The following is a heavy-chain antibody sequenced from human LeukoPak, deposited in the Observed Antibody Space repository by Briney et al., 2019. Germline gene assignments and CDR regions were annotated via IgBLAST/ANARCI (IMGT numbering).Heavy chain of an antibody. CDR2: INPSGGST. V-gene: IGHV1-46*01. Sequence: VASVKVSCKASGYTFTSYYMHWVRQAPGPGLEWMGIINPSGGSTSYAQKFQGRVTMTRDTSTSTVYMELSSLRSEDTAVYYCARDSHNEGGGTYYDFWSGYYKGYFDYWGQGTLVTVSS. CDR3: ARDSHNEGGGTYYDFWSGYYKGYFDY. J-gene: IGHJ4*02. CDR1: GYTFTSYY. D-gene: IGHD3-3*01.